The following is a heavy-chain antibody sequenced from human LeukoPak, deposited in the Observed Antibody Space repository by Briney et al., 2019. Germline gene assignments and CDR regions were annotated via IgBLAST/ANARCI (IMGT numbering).Heavy chain of an antibody. V-gene: IGHV7-4-1*02. Sequence: GASVKVSCKASGYTFTSYAMNWVRQAPGQGVEWMGWINTNTGNPTYAQGFTGRFVFSLDTSVSTAYLQISSLKAEDTAVYYCARDNSVTRPWLAGYYYYYMDVWGKGTTVTVSS. CDR2: INTNTGNP. J-gene: IGHJ6*03. D-gene: IGHD6-19*01. CDR1: GYTFTSYA. CDR3: ARDNSVTRPWLAGYYYYYMDV.